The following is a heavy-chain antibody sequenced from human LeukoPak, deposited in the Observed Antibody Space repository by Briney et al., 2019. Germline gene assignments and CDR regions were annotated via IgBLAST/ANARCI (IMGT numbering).Heavy chain of an antibody. CDR3: ARGNGYPFDY. CDR1: GDSLSSNSAT. V-gene: IGHV6-1*01. J-gene: IGHJ4*02. CDR2: TSYRSKWYN. Sequence: SQTLSLTFAISGDSLSSNSATWNWVRQSPSRGLEWLGRTSYRSKWYNDYAVSVKGRLPINPDASKKQFSLQLNSVTPHDTAMYYCARGNGYPFDYWGQGTLVTVSS. D-gene: IGHD3-16*01.